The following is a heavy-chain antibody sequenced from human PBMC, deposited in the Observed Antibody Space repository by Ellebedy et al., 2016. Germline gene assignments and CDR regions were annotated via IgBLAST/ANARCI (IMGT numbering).Heavy chain of an antibody. V-gene: IGHV4/OR15-8*02. J-gene: IGHJ6*03. D-gene: IGHD6-19*01. CDR3: ARVGRQGLVVDYYSKYYLDV. Sequence: SETLSLTCVVSSGSISTSNWWSWVRQSPAKGLEWIGEISQTGTTNYNPSLKSRVSISIDKSKNQFSLSLTSVTAADTAVYYCARVGRQGLVVDYYSKYYLDVWGKGTTVTVSS. CDR2: ISQTGTT. CDR1: SGSISTSNW.